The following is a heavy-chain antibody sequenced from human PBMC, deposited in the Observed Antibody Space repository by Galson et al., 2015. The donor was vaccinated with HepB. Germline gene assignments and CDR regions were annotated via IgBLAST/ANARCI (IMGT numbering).Heavy chain of an antibody. D-gene: IGHD5-12*01. CDR2: IKSKTDGGTT. Sequence: SLRLSCAASGFTFSNAWMNWVRQAPGKGLEWVGHIKSKTDGGTTDYAAPVKGRFTISRDDSKNTLYLQMNSLKTEDTAVYYCTTGLRWLRLRASDYWGQGTLVTVSS. J-gene: IGHJ4*02. CDR3: TTGLRWLRLRASDY. CDR1: GFTFSNAW. V-gene: IGHV3-15*07.